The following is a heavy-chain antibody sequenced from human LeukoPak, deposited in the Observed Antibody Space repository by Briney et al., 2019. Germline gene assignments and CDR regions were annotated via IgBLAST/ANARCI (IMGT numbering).Heavy chain of an antibody. V-gene: IGHV3-21*01. CDR2: ISSSSSYI. CDR3: ARDKDTAMVGDLIDY. J-gene: IGHJ4*02. D-gene: IGHD5-18*01. CDR1: GFTFSSYS. Sequence: GGSLRLSCAASGFTFSSYSMNWVRQAPGKGLEWVSSISSSSSYIYYADSVKGRFTISRDNAKNSLYLQMNSLRAEDTAVYYCARDKDTAMVGDLIDYWGQGTLITVSS.